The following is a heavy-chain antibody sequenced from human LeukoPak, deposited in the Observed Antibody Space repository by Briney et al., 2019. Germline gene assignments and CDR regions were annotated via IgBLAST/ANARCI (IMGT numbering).Heavy chain of an antibody. CDR3: ARDRYSSS. CDR1: GFTFSSYW. CDR2: TKQDGSEK. D-gene: IGHD6-13*01. J-gene: IGHJ4*02. V-gene: IGHV3-7*01. Sequence: PGGSLRLSCAASGFTFSSYWMSWFRQAPGKGLEWVANTKQDGSEKNSVDSVKGRFTISRDNAKNSLYLQMNSLRVDDTAVYYCARDRYSSSWGQGTLVTVSS.